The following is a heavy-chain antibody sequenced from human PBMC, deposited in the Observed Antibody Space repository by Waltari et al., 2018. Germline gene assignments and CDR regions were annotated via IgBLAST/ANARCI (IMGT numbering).Heavy chain of an antibody. Sequence: QVQLQQWGAGLLKPSETLSLTCAVYGGSFNGYYLSWTRQPPGKGLEWIGEIHPSGSTAYNPSLTSRVTISGDMSKNQFSLKLTSVTAADTAVYFCARGRDPNKGESLWGLGTLVTVSS. CDR3: ARGRDPNKGESL. CDR1: GGSFNGYY. J-gene: IGHJ4*02. V-gene: IGHV4-34*01. CDR2: IHPSGST.